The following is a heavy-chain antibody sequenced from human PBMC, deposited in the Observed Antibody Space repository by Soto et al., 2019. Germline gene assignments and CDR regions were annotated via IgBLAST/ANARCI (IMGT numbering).Heavy chain of an antibody. CDR3: TRGHSGSFDP. V-gene: IGHV1-69*13. D-gene: IGHD3-22*01. CDR2: IIPIFGTA. J-gene: IGHJ5*02. CDR1: GGTFSSYA. Sequence: GASVKVSCKASGGTFSSYAISWVRQAPGQGLEWMGGIIPIFGTANYAQKFQGRVTITADESTSTAYMELSSLRSEDTAVYYCTRGHSGSFDPWGQGTLVTVSS.